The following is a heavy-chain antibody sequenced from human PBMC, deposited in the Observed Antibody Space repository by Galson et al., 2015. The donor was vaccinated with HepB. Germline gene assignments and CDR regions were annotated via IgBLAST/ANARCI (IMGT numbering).Heavy chain of an antibody. CDR2: ISYDGSNK. D-gene: IGHD2-15*01. CDR3: AKDRDRVVVVAAGQYAPDY. V-gene: IGHV3-30*04. Sequence: SLRLSCAASGFTFSSYAMHWVRQAPGKGLEWVAVISYDGSNKYYADSVKGRFTISRDNSKNTLYLQMNSLRAEDTAVYYCAKDRDRVVVVAAGQYAPDYWGQGTLVTVSS. J-gene: IGHJ4*02. CDR1: GFTFSSYA.